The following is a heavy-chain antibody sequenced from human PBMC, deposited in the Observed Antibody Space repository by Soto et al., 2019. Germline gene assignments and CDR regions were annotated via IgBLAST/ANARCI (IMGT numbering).Heavy chain of an antibody. D-gene: IGHD3-10*01. CDR1: GFSLSTKGVT. CDR2: IYWDDDK. V-gene: IGHV2-5*02. J-gene: IGHJ4*02. CDR3: AHRGFVIGDFEY. Sequence: QITLKESGPTLVKPTQTLTLTCTFSGFSLSTKGVTVGWIRQPPGKALEWLALIYWDDDKRYSPSLKSRLTITKDTSKNQVVLTLTNMDPVDTATYYCAHRGFVIGDFEYWGQGTLVTVSS.